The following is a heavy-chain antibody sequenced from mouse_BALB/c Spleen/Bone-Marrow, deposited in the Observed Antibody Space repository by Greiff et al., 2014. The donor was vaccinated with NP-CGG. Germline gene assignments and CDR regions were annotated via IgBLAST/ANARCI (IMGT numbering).Heavy chain of an antibody. Sequence: EVQLQQSGGGLVKPGGSLKLSCAASGFTFSSYAMSWARQTPEKRLEWVASISSGGSTYYPDSVKGRFTISRDNVRNILYLQMSSLRSEDTAMYYCARVTDTFYYGSSYWYFDVWGAGTTVTVSS. D-gene: IGHD1-1*01. CDR2: ISSGGST. CDR3: ARVTDTFYYGSSYWYFDV. CDR1: GFTFSSYA. V-gene: IGHV5-6-5*01. J-gene: IGHJ1*01.